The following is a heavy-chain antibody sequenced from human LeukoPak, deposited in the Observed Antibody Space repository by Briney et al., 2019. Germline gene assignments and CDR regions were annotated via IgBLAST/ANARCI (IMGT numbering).Heavy chain of an antibody. CDR3: ARVFNGNYLNYHHFDY. Sequence: GGSLRLSCAASGFTFSSYSMNWVRQAPGKGLEWVSSISTSSSYIYYADSVQGRFTVSRDNAKKSLYLQMNSLRAEDTAVYYCARVFNGNYLNYHHFDYWGQGTLVTVSS. D-gene: IGHD1-26*01. CDR2: ISTSSSYI. J-gene: IGHJ4*02. V-gene: IGHV3-21*01. CDR1: GFTFSSYS.